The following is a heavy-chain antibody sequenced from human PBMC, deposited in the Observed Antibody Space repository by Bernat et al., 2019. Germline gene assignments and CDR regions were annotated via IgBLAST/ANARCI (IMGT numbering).Heavy chain of an antibody. Sequence: EVQLVQSGAEVKKPGESLKISCKGSGYSFTNYWIAWVRQMPGEGLEWMGIIYPDDSDTRYSPAFQGQVTISADKAINTAYLQWSGLKASDRAMYYCARLVFSSGNDAFDIWGQGTMVTVSS. CDR1: GYSFTNYW. D-gene: IGHD3-10*01. CDR2: IYPDDSDT. V-gene: IGHV5-51*01. J-gene: IGHJ3*02. CDR3: ARLVFSSGNDAFDI.